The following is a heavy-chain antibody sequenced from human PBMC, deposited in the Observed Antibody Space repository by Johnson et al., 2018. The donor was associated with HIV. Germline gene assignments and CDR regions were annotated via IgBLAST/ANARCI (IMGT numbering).Heavy chain of an antibody. CDR3: ASSLIQFLEWLSEPAAFDI. V-gene: IGHV3-66*01. D-gene: IGHD3-3*01. CDR1: GFTVIGNY. CDR2: IYSGGST. J-gene: IGHJ3*02. Sequence: VQLVESGGGLVQPGGSLRLSCAASGFTVIGNYMSWVRQAPGKGLEWVSVIYSGGSTYYADSVKGRFTISRDNSKNTLYLQMNSLRAEDTAVYYCASSLIQFLEWLSEPAAFDIWGQGTMVTVSS.